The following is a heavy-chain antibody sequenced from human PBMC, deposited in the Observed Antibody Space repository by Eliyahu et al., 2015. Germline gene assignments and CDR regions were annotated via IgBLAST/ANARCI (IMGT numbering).Heavy chain of an antibody. CDR3: AKDIAARQSYYYGMDV. CDR1: GFTFSSYA. J-gene: IGHJ6*04. Sequence: GGSLRLSCAASGFTFSSYAMSWVRQAPGKGLEWVSAISGSGGSTYYADSVKGRFTISRDNSKNTLYLQMNSLRAEDTAVYYCAKDIAARQSYYYGMDVWGKGTTVTVSS. V-gene: IGHV3-23*01. CDR2: ISGSGGST. D-gene: IGHD6-6*01.